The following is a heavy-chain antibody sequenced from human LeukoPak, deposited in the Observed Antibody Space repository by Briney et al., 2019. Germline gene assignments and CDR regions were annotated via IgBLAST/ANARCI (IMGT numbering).Heavy chain of an antibody. D-gene: IGHD3-22*01. CDR2: IRYDGSNK. Sequence: PGGSLRLSCAASGFTFSSYVMHWVRQAPGKGLEWVAFIRYDGSNKYYADSVKGRFTISRDNSKNTLYLQMNSLGAEDTAVYYCAKDQRSTMIVVVVDTDYWGQGTLVTVSS. V-gene: IGHV3-30*02. CDR1: GFTFSSYV. J-gene: IGHJ4*02. CDR3: AKDQRSTMIVVVVDTDY.